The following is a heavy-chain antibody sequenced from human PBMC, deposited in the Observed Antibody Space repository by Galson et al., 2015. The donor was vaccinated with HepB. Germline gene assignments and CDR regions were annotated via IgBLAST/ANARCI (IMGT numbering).Heavy chain of an antibody. Sequence: SLRLSCAASGFTFSSYGMHWVRQAPGKGLEWVAVIWYGGSNKYYADSVKGRITISRDNSKNTLYLQMNSLRAEDTAVYYCASYRSGADIVGVPTSFDYWGQGTLVTVSS. V-gene: IGHV3-33*01. CDR1: GFTFSSYG. CDR3: ASYRSGADIVGVPTSFDY. J-gene: IGHJ4*02. CDR2: IWYGGSNK. D-gene: IGHD2-2*01.